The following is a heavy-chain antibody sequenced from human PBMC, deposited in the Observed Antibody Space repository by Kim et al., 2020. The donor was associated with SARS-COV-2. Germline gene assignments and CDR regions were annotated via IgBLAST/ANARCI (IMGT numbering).Heavy chain of an antibody. CDR3: ARAGGSYDY. J-gene: IGHJ4*02. V-gene: IGHV1-46*01. Sequence: GSTSYAQKFQGRVTMTRDTSTSTVYMELSSLRSEDTAVYYCARAGGSYDYWGQGTLVTVSS. D-gene: IGHD1-26*01. CDR2: GST.